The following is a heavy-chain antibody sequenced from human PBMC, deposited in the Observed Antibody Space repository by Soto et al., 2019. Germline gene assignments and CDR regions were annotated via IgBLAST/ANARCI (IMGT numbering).Heavy chain of an antibody. CDR2: IFSNDEK. V-gene: IGHV2-26*01. CDR1: GFSLSNARMG. J-gene: IGHJ4*02. CDR3: ARISTMVRGVISQLNPYYFDY. D-gene: IGHD3-10*01. Sequence: SGPTLVNPTETLTLTCTVSGFSLSNARMGVSWIRQPPGKALEWLAHIFSNDEKSYSTSLKSRLTISKDTSKSQVVLTMTNMDPVDTATYYCARISTMVRGVISQLNPYYFDYWGRGTLVTVSS.